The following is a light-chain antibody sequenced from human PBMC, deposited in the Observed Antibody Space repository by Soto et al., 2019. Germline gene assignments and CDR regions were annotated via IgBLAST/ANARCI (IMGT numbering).Light chain of an antibody. CDR1: SSDVGGYNY. V-gene: IGLV2-14*01. CDR3: SSFTSINTWV. Sequence: QSALTQPASVSGSPGQSITISCTGTSSDVGGYNYVSWYQQHPGKAPKLKIYEVSNRPSGVSDRLSGSKSGNTASLTISGLQAEDEADYYCSSFTSINTWVFGGGTKLTVL. CDR2: EVS. J-gene: IGLJ3*02.